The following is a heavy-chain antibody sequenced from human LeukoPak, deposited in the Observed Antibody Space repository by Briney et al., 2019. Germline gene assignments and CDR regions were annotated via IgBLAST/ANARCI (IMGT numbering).Heavy chain of an antibody. V-gene: IGHV3-13*01. CDR1: GFTFSTYA. J-gene: IGHJ6*02. CDR3: ARGGGVLGSYYYGMDV. Sequence: GGSLRLSCAASGFTFSTYAMHWVRQAPGKGLEWVSAIGTAGDTYYPGSVKGRFTISRENAENSLYLQMNSLRAGDTAVYYCARGGGVLGSYYYGMDVWGQGTTVTVSS. D-gene: IGHD2-8*02. CDR2: IGTAGDT.